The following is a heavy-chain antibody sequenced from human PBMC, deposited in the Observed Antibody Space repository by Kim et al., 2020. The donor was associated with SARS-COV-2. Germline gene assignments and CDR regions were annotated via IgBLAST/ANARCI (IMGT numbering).Heavy chain of an antibody. D-gene: IGHD3-10*01. Sequence: GGSLRLSCAASGFTFSSYAMSWVRQAPGKGLEWVSAISGSGGSTYYADSVKGRFTISRDNSKNTRYLQMNSLRAEDTAVDYCAKGFTMVRGVPRYYYYGMHVWGQETPVTVSS. V-gene: IGHV3-23*01. J-gene: IGHJ6*02. CDR1: GFTFSSYA. CDR2: ISGSGGST. CDR3: AKGFTMVRGVPRYYYYGMHV.